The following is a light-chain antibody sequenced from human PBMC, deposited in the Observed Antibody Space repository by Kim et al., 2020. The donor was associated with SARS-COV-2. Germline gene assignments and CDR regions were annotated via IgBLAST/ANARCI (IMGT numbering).Light chain of an antibody. CDR2: DAS. CDR1: QSISSW. V-gene: IGKV1-5*01. CDR3: HQSQSHPYT. J-gene: IGKJ2*01. Sequence: DIQMTQSPSTLSASVGDRVTITCRASQSISSWLAWYQHQPGTAPKVLIYDASSLQSGVPPRFSGRGSVTEFTLTISSPQPDDFATYYCHQSQSHPYTFGQGTQLAI.